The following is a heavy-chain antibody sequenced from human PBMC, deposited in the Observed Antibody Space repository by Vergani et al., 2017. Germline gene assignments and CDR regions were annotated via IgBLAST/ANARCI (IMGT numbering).Heavy chain of an antibody. Sequence: QVQLVQSGAEVKKPGSSVKVSCKASGGTFSSYAISWVRQAPGQGLEWMGGIIPIFGTANYAQQFQGSVTITADKSTSTAYMELSSLRSEDTAVYYCARAPKWRQLSYYFDYWGQGTLVTVSS. D-gene: IGHD5-18*01. J-gene: IGHJ4*02. CDR1: GGTFSSYA. V-gene: IGHV1-69*06. CDR2: IIPIFGTA. CDR3: ARAPKWRQLSYYFDY.